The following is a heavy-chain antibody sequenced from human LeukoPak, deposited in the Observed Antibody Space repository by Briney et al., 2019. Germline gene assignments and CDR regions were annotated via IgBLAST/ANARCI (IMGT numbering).Heavy chain of an antibody. V-gene: IGHV3-48*01. J-gene: IGHJ4*02. CDR1: GFTFSSYS. CDR2: ISSSSSTI. D-gene: IGHD3-22*01. CDR3: AITGGDSSGYYFDY. Sequence: GGSLRLSCAASGFTFSSYSMNWVRQAPGKGLEWVSYISSSSSTIYYADSVKGRFTISRDNAKNSLYLQMNSLRAEDTAVYYCAITGGDSSGYYFDYWGQGTLVTVSS.